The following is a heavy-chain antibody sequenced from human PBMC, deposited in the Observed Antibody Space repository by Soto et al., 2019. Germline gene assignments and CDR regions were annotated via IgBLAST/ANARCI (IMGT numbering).Heavy chain of an antibody. CDR3: ARSRGYRGYEEYYYYMDV. Sequence: GESLNISCKGSGYSFTSYWIGWVRQMPGKGLEWMGIIYPGDSDTRYSPSFQGQVTISADKSISTAYLQWSSLKASDTAMYYCARSRGYRGYEEYYYYMDVWGKGTRVPVSS. D-gene: IGHD5-12*01. CDR1: GYSFTSYW. J-gene: IGHJ6*03. CDR2: IYPGDSDT. V-gene: IGHV5-51*01.